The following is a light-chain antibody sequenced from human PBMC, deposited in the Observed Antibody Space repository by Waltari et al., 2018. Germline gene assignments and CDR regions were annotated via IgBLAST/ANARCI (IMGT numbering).Light chain of an antibody. CDR2: AAS. CDR1: RGITNY. CDR3: QQYDSVPPT. Sequence: DIKMTQSPSSLSASVGARVTITCRASRGITNYLVLHQQKPGKVPNLLIFAASTLHSGVPSRFSASGAGSDFTLTISSLQPEDATTYYCQQYDSVPPTFGQGTKVDIK. J-gene: IGKJ1*01. V-gene: IGKV1-27*01.